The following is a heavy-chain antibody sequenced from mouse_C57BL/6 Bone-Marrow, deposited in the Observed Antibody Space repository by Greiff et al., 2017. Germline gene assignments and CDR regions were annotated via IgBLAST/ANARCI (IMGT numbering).Heavy chain of an antibody. J-gene: IGHJ4*01. CDR3: TRWGRAMDY. V-gene: IGHV1-15*01. CDR1: GYTFTDYE. CDR2: IDPETGGT. Sequence: QVQLKQSGAELVRPGASVTLSCKASGYTFTDYEMHWVKQTPVHGLEWIGAIDPETGGTAYNQKFKGKAILTADKSSSTAYMELRSLTSEDSAVYYCTRWGRAMDYWGQGTSVTVSS.